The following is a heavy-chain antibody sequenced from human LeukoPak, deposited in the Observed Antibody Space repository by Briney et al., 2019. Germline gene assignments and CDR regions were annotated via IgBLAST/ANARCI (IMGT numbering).Heavy chain of an antibody. Sequence: SETLSLTCTVSGGSISSSTYYWGWIRQPPGKGLEWIGSIDYSGGTYYNPSLKSRVTISVDRSKNQFSLKLSSVTAADTAVYYCARDCSSTSCYDAFDIWGQGTMVTVSS. V-gene: IGHV4-39*07. CDR3: ARDCSSTSCYDAFDI. D-gene: IGHD2-2*01. CDR1: GGSISSSTYY. J-gene: IGHJ3*02. CDR2: IDYSGGT.